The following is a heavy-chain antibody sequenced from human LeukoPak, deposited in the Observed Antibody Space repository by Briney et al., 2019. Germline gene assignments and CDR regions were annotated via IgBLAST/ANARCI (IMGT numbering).Heavy chain of an antibody. J-gene: IGHJ4*02. CDR2: IHYSGST. Sequence: WETLSLTCTVSGGSISSYYWSWIRQPPGKGLEWIGSIHYSGSTTYNPSLKSRVTISVDTSKNQFSLKLSSVTAADTAVYYCARRLGGTSTGFDYWGQGTLVTVSS. D-gene: IGHD2-2*01. CDR1: GGSISSYY. V-gene: IGHV4-59*08. CDR3: ARRLGGTSTGFDY.